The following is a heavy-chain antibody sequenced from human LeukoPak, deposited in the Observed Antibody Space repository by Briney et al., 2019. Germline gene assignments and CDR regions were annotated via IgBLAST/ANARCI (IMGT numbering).Heavy chain of an antibody. D-gene: IGHD1-26*01. Sequence: HVASVTVSCKASGGTFSSYAISWVRQAPGQGLEWMGGIIPIFGTANYAQKFQGRVTITADESTSTAYMELSSLRSEDTAVYYCARTGKWELLRRRTFDIWGQGTMVTVSS. CDR2: IIPIFGTA. J-gene: IGHJ3*02. CDR1: GGTFSSYA. CDR3: ARTGKWELLRRRTFDI. V-gene: IGHV1-69*13.